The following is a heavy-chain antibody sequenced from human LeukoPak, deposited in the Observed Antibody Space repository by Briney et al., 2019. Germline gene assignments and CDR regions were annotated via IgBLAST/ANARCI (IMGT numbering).Heavy chain of an antibody. J-gene: IGHJ4*02. CDR1: GFTFSSYA. V-gene: IGHV3-21*06. D-gene: IGHD2-2*01. CDR3: ARREPQGCSGTSCFAGPVGH. CDR2: ISGTSDYI. Sequence: GGSLRLSCAASGFTFSSYAMSWVRQAPGKGLEWVSSISGTSDYIYYAESVKGRFTISRDNSQNSLYLQMNSLRAEDTAVYYCARREPQGCSGTSCFAGPVGHWGQGTLVTVSS.